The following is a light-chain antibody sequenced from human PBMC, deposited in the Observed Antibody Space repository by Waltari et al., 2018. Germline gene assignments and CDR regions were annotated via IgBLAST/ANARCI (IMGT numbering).Light chain of an antibody. Sequence: QSALTQPASVSGSPGQSITISCPGTSNDVGGYGYVSWYQQYPGKAPKLIIYDVSYRPSGISTRFSGSKSGNTASLTISGLQAEDEADYYCSSHTATVPHVFGTGTRVTVV. V-gene: IGLV2-14*01. CDR1: SNDVGGYGY. J-gene: IGLJ1*01. CDR2: DVS. CDR3: SSHTATVPHV.